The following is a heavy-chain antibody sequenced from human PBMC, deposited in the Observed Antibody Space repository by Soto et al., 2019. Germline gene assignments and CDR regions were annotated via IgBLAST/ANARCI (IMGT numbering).Heavy chain of an antibody. CDR2: ISWNSGSI. CDR3: AKGGTSIAARQDY. V-gene: IGHV3-9*01. CDR1: GFTFDDYA. J-gene: IGHJ4*02. Sequence: GGSLRLSCAASGFTFDDYAMHWVRQAPGKGLEWVSGISWNSGSIGYVDSVKGRFTISRDNAKNSRYLQMNSLRAEDTALYYCAKGGTSIAARQDYWGQGTLVTVSS. D-gene: IGHD6-6*01.